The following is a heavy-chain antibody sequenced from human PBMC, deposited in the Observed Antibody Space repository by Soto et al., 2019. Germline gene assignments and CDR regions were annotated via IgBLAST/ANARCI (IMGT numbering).Heavy chain of an antibody. D-gene: IGHD5-12*01. CDR1: GLTFSSYA. CDR3: AKRLFAIVVGGGYDI. V-gene: IGHV3-23*01. CDR2: IDGTGTST. J-gene: IGHJ3*02. Sequence: EVQLLESGGGLVQPGGSLRLSCVGSGLTFSSYAMGWVRQAPGKGLEWVSGIDGTGTSTYYAESVKGRFTISRDNSKNTLYLQMNSLRVEDTAVYYCAKRLFAIVVGGGYDIWGQGTMVTVSS.